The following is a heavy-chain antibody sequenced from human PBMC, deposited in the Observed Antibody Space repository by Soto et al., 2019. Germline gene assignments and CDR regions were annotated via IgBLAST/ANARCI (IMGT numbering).Heavy chain of an antibody. J-gene: IGHJ3*02. CDR2: IYPGDSDT. CDR1: GYSFTRYW. Sequence: LGESLKISCKGSGYSFTRYWIGWVRQMPGKGLEWMGIIYPGDSDTRYSPSFQGQVTISADRSISTAYLQWSSLKASDTAMYYCARLKDYYDSSGYYYRAFDIWGQGTMVTVSS. CDR3: ARLKDYYDSSGYYYRAFDI. D-gene: IGHD3-22*01. V-gene: IGHV5-51*01.